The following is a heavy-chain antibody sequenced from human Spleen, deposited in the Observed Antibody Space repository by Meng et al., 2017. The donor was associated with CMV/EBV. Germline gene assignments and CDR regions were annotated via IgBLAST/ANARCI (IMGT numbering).Heavy chain of an antibody. CDR3: ARRWIGGTTYDY. V-gene: IGHV1-69*10. CDR2: IIPMLGRA. Sequence: CTASGGTFLSFGFTWVRQAPGQTFEWMGAIIPMLGRANYAQKFQDRVTMTADKSTSTVYLELSGLRSEDTAVYYCARRWIGGTTYDYWGQGTLVTVSS. J-gene: IGHJ4*02. CDR1: GGTFLSFG. D-gene: IGHD1-7*01.